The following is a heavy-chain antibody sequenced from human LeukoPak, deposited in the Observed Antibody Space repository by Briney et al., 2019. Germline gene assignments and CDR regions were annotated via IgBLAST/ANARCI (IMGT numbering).Heavy chain of an antibody. Sequence: PSQTLSLTCTVSGGSISSGGYYWSWIRQPAGKGLEWIGRIYTSGSANYNPSLKSRVTISVDTSKNQFSLKLSSVTAADTAVYYCAGRGWAYYYYYMDVWGKGTTVTVSS. V-gene: IGHV4-61*02. CDR1: GGSISSGGYY. CDR3: AGRGWAYYYYYMDV. CDR2: IYTSGSA. D-gene: IGHD3-10*01. J-gene: IGHJ6*03.